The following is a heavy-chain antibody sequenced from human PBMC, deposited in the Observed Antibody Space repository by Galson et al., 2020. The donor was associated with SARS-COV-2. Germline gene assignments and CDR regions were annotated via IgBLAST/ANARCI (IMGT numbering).Heavy chain of an antibody. CDR3: ARGFDY. CDR2: IYYSGST. CDR1: GGSIRSYY. Sequence: ASETLSLTCTVSGGSIRSYYWSWIRQPPGKGLEWIGYIYYSGSTNYNPSLKRRVTISVDTSKNQFSLKLSSVTAADTAVYYCARGFDYWGQGTLVTVSS. J-gene: IGHJ4*02. V-gene: IGHV4-59*08.